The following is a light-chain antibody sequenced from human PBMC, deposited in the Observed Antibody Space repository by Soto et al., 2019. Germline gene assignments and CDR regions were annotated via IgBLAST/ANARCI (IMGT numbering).Light chain of an antibody. Sequence: PSSLSASTGDRVTITCRASQGISSYLAWYQQKPGKAPKLLIYAASTLQSGVPSRFSGSGSGTDFTLTISCLQSEDFATYYCQQYYSYPWTLGQGTKVDIK. CDR2: AAS. V-gene: IGKV1-8*01. CDR1: QGISSY. J-gene: IGKJ1*01. CDR3: QQYYSYPWT.